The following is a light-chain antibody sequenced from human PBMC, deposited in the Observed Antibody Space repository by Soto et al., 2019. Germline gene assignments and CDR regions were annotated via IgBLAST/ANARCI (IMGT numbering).Light chain of an antibody. CDR2: MAS. CDR3: QQNFSNSLT. Sequence: DIQMPQSPSSLSASEGASVFITCRASQNISSCLAWYQQKPGKAPKVLIYMASTLGSGVPSRFSGSGSGTEFTLTINSLQPEDFATYYCQQNFSNSLTFGGGTKVDIK. CDR1: QNISSC. V-gene: IGKV1-5*03. J-gene: IGKJ4*02.